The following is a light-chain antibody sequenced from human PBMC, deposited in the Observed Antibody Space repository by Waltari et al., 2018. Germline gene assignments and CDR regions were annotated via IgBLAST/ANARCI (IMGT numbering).Light chain of an antibody. Sequence: QSALTRPRSVSRSPGQSVTISCTCTRSDVCGYTSVSWYQQHPRKSPNIMLQDVNKRPAGVPDRCSGSKSGNTASLTISGLQAEDEADYYCCSYAGSYIFGVFGGGTKLTVL. J-gene: IGLJ2*01. CDR3: CSYAGSYIFGV. V-gene: IGLV2-11*01. CDR2: DVN. CDR1: RSDVCGYTS.